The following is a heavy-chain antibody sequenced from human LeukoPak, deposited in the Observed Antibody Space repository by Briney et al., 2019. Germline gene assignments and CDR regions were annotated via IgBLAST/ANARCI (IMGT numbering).Heavy chain of an antibody. J-gene: IGHJ4*02. Sequence: GGSLRLSCAASGFTFSSYGMHWVRQAPGKGLEWVAFIRYDGSNKYYADSVKGRFTISRDNSKNTLYLQMNSLRAEDTAVYYCAKDSYSGSYYTLVDYWGQGTLVTVSS. CDR3: AKDSYSGSYYTLVDY. V-gene: IGHV3-30*02. CDR1: GFTFSSYG. D-gene: IGHD1-26*01. CDR2: IRYDGSNK.